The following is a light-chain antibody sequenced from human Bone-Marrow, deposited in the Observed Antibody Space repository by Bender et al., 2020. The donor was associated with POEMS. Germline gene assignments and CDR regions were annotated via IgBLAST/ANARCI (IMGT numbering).Light chain of an antibody. V-gene: IGLV2-8*01. CDR2: EVS. CDR3: CSYAGDNTWV. J-gene: IGLJ3*02. Sequence: QSALTQPPSASGSPGQSVTISCTGTSSDIGINNYISWYQQHPGKAPKLLIYEVSKWPSGFPDRFSGSKSGNTASLTISGLQAEDEAYYYCCSYAGDNTWVFGGGTKLTVL. CDR1: SSDIGINNY.